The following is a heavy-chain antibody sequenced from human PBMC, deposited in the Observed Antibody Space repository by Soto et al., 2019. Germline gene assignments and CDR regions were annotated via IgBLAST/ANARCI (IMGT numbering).Heavy chain of an antibody. D-gene: IGHD5-18*01. CDR1: GFTFSSYG. CDR2: ISYDGSNK. J-gene: IGHJ4*02. Sequence: QVQLVESGGGVVQPGRSLRLSCAASGFTFSSYGMHWVRQAPGKGLEWVAVISYDGSNKYYADSVKGRFTISRDNSKNTLYLQMNSLRAEDTAVYYCAKDPEYSYGYGWGQGTLVTVSS. V-gene: IGHV3-30*18. CDR3: AKDPEYSYGYG.